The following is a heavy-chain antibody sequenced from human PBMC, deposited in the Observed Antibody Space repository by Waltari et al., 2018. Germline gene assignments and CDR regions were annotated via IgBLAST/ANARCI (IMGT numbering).Heavy chain of an antibody. D-gene: IGHD3-3*01. CDR2: IKEDGSDK. J-gene: IGHJ4*02. CDR3: ARDAMRDGDFDY. V-gene: IGHV3-7*01. Sequence: EVQLVESGGGLVQPGGSLRLSCAASGFTFNNYWMSWVRQAPGKGLEWLANIKEDGSDKHYVESVKGRFTISRDNAKNSLYLQMNSLRAEDTAVYYCARDAMRDGDFDYWGQGALVTVSS. CDR1: GFTFNNYW.